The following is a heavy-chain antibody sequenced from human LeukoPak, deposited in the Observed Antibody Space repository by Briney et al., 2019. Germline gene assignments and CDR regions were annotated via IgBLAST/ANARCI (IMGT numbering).Heavy chain of an antibody. J-gene: IGHJ4*02. CDR1: GGSISSSRYY. D-gene: IGHD5/OR15-5a*01. CDR2: IYYSGST. V-gene: IGHV4-39*01. Sequence: SETLSLTCTVSGGSISSSRYYWGWIRQPPGKGLEWLGSIYYSGSTYYNPSLKSRVPISVDTSKNQFSLKLSSVTAADTAVYYCARHVWALYYFDYWGQGTLVTVSS. CDR3: ARHVWALYYFDY.